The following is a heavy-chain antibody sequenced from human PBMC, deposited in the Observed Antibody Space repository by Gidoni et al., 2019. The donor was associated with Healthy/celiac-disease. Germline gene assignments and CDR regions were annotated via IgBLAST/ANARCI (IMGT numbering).Heavy chain of an antibody. CDR3: ARAKPMGSLNGFDP. Sequence: EVQLVESGGGLVKPGGSLRPSCAASGVTSSSFSMNWVRQAPGKGMGWVSSISSSSSYIYYADSVKGRFTISRDKAKNSLYLQMDSLGAEDTAVYYCARAKPMGSLNGFDPWGQGTLVTVSS. CDR1: GVTSSSFS. V-gene: IGHV3-21*01. J-gene: IGHJ5*02. D-gene: IGHD1-26*01. CDR2: ISSSSSYI.